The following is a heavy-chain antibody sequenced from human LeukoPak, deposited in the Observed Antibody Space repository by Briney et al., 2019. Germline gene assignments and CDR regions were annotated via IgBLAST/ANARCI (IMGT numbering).Heavy chain of an antibody. J-gene: IGHJ4*02. CDR1: GGSISSYY. V-gene: IGHV4-34*01. D-gene: IGHD2-2*02. CDR2: INHSGST. Sequence: SETLSLTCTVSGGSISSYYWSWIRQPPGKGLEWIGEINHSGSTNYNPSLKSRVTISVDTSKNQFSLKLSSVTAADTAVYYCAIPSPRYCSSTSCYRKTPFDYWGQGTLVTVSS. CDR3: AIPSPRYCSSTSCYRKTPFDY.